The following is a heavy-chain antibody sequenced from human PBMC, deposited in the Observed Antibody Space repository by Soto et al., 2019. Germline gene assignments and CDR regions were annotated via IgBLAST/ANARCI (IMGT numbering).Heavy chain of an antibody. Sequence: GESLKISCKGSGYSFTSYWIGWVRQMPGKGLEWMGIIYPGDSDTRYSPSFQGQVTISADKSISTAYLQWSSLKASDTAMYYCASNPGAFDYYYYGMDVWGQGTTVTVSS. CDR3: ASNPGAFDYYYYGMDV. CDR1: GYSFTSYW. V-gene: IGHV5-51*01. J-gene: IGHJ6*02. D-gene: IGHD3-10*01. CDR2: IYPGDSDT.